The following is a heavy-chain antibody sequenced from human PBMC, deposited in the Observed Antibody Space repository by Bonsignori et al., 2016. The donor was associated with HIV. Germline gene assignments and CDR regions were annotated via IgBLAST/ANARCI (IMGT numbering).Heavy chain of an antibody. CDR3: ASQFGSTFDAPFVP. D-gene: IGHD2/OR15-2a*01. V-gene: IGHV4-39*07. CDR1: GGSISSNSHF. J-gene: IGHJ5*02. CDR2: IYYSGST. Sequence: QLQLQESGPGLVKPSETLSLTCTVSGGSISSNSHFWGWIRQPPGKGLEWIGSIYYSGSTYYNSSLKSRITISVDTSKNQFSLKLTSMTAADTAVYYCASQFGSTFDAPFVPW.